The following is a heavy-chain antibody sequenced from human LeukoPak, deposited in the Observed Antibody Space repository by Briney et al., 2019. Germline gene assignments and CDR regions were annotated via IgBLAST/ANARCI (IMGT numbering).Heavy chain of an antibody. V-gene: IGHV3-23*01. D-gene: IGHD2-15*01. J-gene: IGHJ5*02. Sequence: PGGSLRLSCAASGFTFSSCAMSWVRQAPGKGLEWVSAISGSGDSTYYADSVKGRFTISRDNSKNTLYLQMNSLRAEDTAVYYCAKDFIVVVVAATNNWFDPWGQGTLVTVSS. CDR3: AKDFIVVVVAATNNWFDP. CDR2: ISGSGDST. CDR1: GFTFSSCA.